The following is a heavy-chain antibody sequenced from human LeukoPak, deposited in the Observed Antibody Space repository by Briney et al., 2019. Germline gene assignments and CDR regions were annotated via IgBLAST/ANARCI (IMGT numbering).Heavy chain of an antibody. CDR1: GGSISSSSYY. J-gene: IGHJ4*02. CDR2: IYYSGST. D-gene: IGHD6-13*01. V-gene: IGHV4-39*01. CDR3: ARRPRYSSSWDTFDY. Sequence: KPSETLSLTCTVSGGSISSSSYYWGWIRQPPGKGLEWIGSIYYSGSTYYNPSLKSRVTISVDTSKNQFSLQLSSVTATDTAVYYCARRPRYSSSWDTFDYWGQGTLVTVSS.